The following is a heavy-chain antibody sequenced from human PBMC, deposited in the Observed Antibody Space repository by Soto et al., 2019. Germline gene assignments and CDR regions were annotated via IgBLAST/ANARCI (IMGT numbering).Heavy chain of an antibody. CDR1: GFTFSSYA. CDR2: LSGSGVST. Sequence: EVQLLESGGGLVQPGGSLRLSYAASGFTFSSYAMTWVRQAPGKGLEWVSALSGSGVSTYYADSVKGRFTISRDNSKNTLYLQMNSLRADDTAVYYCAKGGGSKDYYDTSGYYLYYYYAMDVWGQGTTVTVSS. J-gene: IGHJ6*02. V-gene: IGHV3-23*01. D-gene: IGHD3-22*01. CDR3: AKGGGSKDYYDTSGYYLYYYYAMDV.